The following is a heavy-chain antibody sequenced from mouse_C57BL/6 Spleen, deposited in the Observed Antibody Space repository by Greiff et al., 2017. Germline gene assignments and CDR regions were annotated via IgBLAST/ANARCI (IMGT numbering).Heavy chain of an antibody. CDR1: GFTFSDYY. J-gene: IGHJ4*01. V-gene: IGHV5-12*01. CDR2: ISNGGGST. CDR3: ARRSLYSLGAMDY. Sequence: EVKLMESGGGLVQPGGSLKLSCAASGFTFSDYYMYWVRQTPEKRLEWVAYISNGGGSTYYPDTVKGWFTISSDNAKNTLYLQMSRRKSEDTAMYYCARRSLYSLGAMDYWGQGTSVTVSS. D-gene: IGHD1-1*01.